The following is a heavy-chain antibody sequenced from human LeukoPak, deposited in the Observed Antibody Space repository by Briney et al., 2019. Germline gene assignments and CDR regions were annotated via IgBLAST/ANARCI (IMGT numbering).Heavy chain of an antibody. CDR3: AKGSGAGYCSSTSCSSYFDY. V-gene: IGHV3-30*02. Sequence: GGSLRLSCAASGFTFTDYGMHWVRQAPGKGLEWVAFIRYDGNDKYYADSVKGRFTISRDNAKNSLYLQMNSLRAEDMALCYCAKGSGAGYCSSTSCSSYFDYWGQGTLVTVSS. J-gene: IGHJ4*02. CDR1: GFTFTDYG. CDR2: IRYDGNDK. D-gene: IGHD2-2*01.